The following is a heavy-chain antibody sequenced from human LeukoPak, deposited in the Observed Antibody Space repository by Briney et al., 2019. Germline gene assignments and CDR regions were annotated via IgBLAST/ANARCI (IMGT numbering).Heavy chain of an antibody. CDR1: GGSISSYY. V-gene: IGHV4-59*01. Sequence: PSETLSLTCTVSGGSISSYYWSWIRQPPGKGLEWIGYIYYSGSTNYNPSLKGRVTISVDTSKNQFSLKLSSVTAADTAVYYCARFVYYGSGSLQDDAFDIWGQGTMVTVSS. CDR2: IYYSGST. D-gene: IGHD3-10*01. CDR3: ARFVYYGSGSLQDDAFDI. J-gene: IGHJ3*02.